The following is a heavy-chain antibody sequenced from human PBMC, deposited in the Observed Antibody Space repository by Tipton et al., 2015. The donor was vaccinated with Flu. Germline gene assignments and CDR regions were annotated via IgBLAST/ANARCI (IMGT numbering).Heavy chain of an antibody. CDR1: GFSFRSFE. CDR2: ISSNGNTR. Sequence: SLRLSCAASGFSFRSFEMNWVRQAPGKGLEWLSYISSNGNTRFHADSVKGRFTISRDNAKDSLYLQMNNLRAEDTAVYYCGRAIGGSSSHWGQGTLVTVSS. D-gene: IGHD2-2*01. CDR3: GRAIGGSSSH. J-gene: IGHJ4*02. V-gene: IGHV3-48*03.